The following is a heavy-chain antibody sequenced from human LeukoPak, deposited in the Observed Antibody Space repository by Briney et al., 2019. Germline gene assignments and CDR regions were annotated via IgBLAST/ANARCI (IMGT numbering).Heavy chain of an antibody. CDR1: GGSISSIVYY. CDR3: ARHSRSVDYGSGSYTWDY. Sequence: SETLSLTCSVSGGSISSIVYYWGWIRQPPGKGLEWIGTIYYSGSTYYNLSLKSRVTISVDTSRKQFSLKLSSVTAADTAVYYCARHSRSVDYGSGSYTWDYWGQGTLVTVSS. J-gene: IGHJ4*02. V-gene: IGHV4-39*01. D-gene: IGHD3-10*01. CDR2: IYYSGST.